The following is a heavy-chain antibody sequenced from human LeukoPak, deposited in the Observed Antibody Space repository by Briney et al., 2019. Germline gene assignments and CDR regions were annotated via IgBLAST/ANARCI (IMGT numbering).Heavy chain of an antibody. D-gene: IGHD3-22*01. CDR2: ISWNSGSI. V-gene: IGHV3-9*01. Sequence: GGSLRLSCAASGFTFDDYAMHWVRQAPGKGPEWVSGISWNSGSIGYADSVKGRFTISRDNAKNSLYLQMNSLRAEDTALYYCVKGTVSGYPFDPWGQGTLVTVSS. CDR1: GFTFDDYA. J-gene: IGHJ5*02. CDR3: VKGTVSGYPFDP.